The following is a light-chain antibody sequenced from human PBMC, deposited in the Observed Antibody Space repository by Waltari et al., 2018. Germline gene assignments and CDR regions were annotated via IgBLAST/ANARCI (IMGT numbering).Light chain of an antibody. CDR3: QQYNNWPPMYT. V-gene: IGKV3-15*01. CDR1: QSVSSN. Sequence: EILMTQSPPPLSASPEQGTTLPSRASQSVSSNLAWYQQKPGQAPRLLIYGASTRATGIPARFSGSGSGTEFTLTISSLQSEDFAVYYCQQYNNWPPMYTFGQGTKLEIK. CDR2: GAS. J-gene: IGKJ2*01.